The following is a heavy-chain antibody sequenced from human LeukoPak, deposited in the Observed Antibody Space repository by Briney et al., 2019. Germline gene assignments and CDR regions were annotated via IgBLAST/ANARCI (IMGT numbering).Heavy chain of an antibody. CDR1: GFTVRTNY. CDR2: VYSGGTI. D-gene: IGHD3-10*01. V-gene: IGHV3-66*01. Sequence: GRSLRLSCAASGFTVRTNYMSWVRQAPGKGLEWVSVVYSGGTISYADPVKGRFTISRDNSKNTLYLQMTSLRAEDPAVYYCARDPHNSGSGRYFDLWGRGTLVTVSS. CDR3: ARDPHNSGSGRYFDL. J-gene: IGHJ2*01.